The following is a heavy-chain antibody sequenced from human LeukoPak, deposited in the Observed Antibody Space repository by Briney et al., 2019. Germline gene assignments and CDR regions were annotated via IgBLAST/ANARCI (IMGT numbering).Heavy chain of an antibody. V-gene: IGHV1-69*04. J-gene: IGHJ4*02. D-gene: IGHD2-8*01. Sequence: GASVKVSCKASGYTFTSYGISWVRQAPGQGLEWMGRIIPILGIANYAQKFQGRVTITADKSTSTAYMELSSLRSEDTAVYYCARALPTHCTNGVCHAKFYFDYWGQGTLVTVSS. CDR2: IIPILGIA. CDR1: GYTFTSYG. CDR3: ARALPTHCTNGVCHAKFYFDY.